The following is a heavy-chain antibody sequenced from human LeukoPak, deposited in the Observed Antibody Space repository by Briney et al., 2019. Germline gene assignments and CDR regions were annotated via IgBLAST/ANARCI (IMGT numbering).Heavy chain of an antibody. Sequence: GASVKVSCKASGYTFTNFGVSWVRQAPGQGLEWMGWISAYNGNTDFAQKFQGRVTLTIETSTATAYMDLRRLKSDDTAVYYCARDRYSGAYSFDYWGHGTLVTVSS. CDR2: ISAYNGNT. V-gene: IGHV1-18*01. CDR3: ARDRYSGAYSFDY. J-gene: IGHJ4*01. CDR1: GYTFTNFG. D-gene: IGHD5-12*01.